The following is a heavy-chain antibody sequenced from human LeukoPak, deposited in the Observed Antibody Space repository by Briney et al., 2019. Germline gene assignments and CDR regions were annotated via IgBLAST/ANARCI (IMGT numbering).Heavy chain of an antibody. CDR3: ARGAGWAVAGHDGFDI. D-gene: IGHD6-19*01. CDR2: ISSSTI. J-gene: IGHJ3*02. Sequence: GGSLRLSCAASGFTFSSYSMNWVRQAPGKGLECISYISSSTIYYADSVKGRFTISRDNAKNSLYLQMNSLRAEDTAVYYCARGAGWAVAGHDGFDIWGQGTMVTVSS. V-gene: IGHV3-48*04. CDR1: GFTFSSYS.